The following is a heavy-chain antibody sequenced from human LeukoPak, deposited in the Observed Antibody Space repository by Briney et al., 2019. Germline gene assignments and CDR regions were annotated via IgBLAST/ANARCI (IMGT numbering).Heavy chain of an antibody. J-gene: IGHJ3*02. CDR1: GVSVGSHF. CDR3: ARAYCGGDCTAGGAFDI. V-gene: IGHV4-4*07. D-gene: IGHD2-21*01. CDR2: VSACGAI. Sequence: SETLSLTCSVSGVSVGSHFWSWVRQPAGKALEWIGRVSACGAISSNPSLNSRVTMSLDTSKNQFSLKLTSVTAADTAVYFCARAYCGGDCTAGGAFDIWGQGTMVTVSS.